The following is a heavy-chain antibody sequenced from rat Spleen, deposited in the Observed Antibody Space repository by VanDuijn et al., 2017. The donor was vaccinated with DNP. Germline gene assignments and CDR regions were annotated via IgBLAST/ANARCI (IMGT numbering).Heavy chain of an antibody. CDR2: MNSAGST. CDR3: ARWTRYFDY. Sequence: EVRLQESGPGLVQPSQSLSLTCSVTGYSITSNYWAWIRKFPGNKLEWLGYMNSAGSTNYSPSLKSRISITRDTSKNQFFLQVNSITSEDTATYYCARWTRYFDYWGQGVMVTVSS. V-gene: IGHV3-3*01. D-gene: IGHD1-7*01. CDR1: GYSITSNY. J-gene: IGHJ2*01.